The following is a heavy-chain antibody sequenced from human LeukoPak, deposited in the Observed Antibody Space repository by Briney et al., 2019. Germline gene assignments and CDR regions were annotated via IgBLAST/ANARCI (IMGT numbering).Heavy chain of an antibody. V-gene: IGHV1-69*06. Sequence: SVKISCKASGGTFSSYAISWVRQAPGQGLEWMGGIIPIIGTAKYAQKFQGRVTITADKSTTTAYMGLSALRAVATAGYFSARDESPQGDAFDIWGQGTMVTVSS. CDR3: ARDESPQGDAFDI. CDR1: GGTFSSYA. CDR2: IIPIIGTA. J-gene: IGHJ3*02.